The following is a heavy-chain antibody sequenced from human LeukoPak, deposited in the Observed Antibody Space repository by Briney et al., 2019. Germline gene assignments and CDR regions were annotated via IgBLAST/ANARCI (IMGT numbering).Heavy chain of an antibody. CDR3: ARRVPPQRREPNYFDS. D-gene: IGHD1-14*01. CDR1: GYTFTSYG. Sequence: ASVKVSCKASGYTFTSYGISWVRQAPGQGLEWMGWISAYNGNTNYAQKLQGRVTMTTDTSTSTAYMELRSLRSDGTAVYYCARRVPPQRREPNYFDSWDQGTLVTVPS. J-gene: IGHJ4*02. CDR2: ISAYNGNT. V-gene: IGHV1-18*01.